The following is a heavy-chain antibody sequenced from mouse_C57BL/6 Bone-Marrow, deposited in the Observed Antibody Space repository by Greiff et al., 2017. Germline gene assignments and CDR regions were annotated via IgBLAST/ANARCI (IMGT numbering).Heavy chain of an antibody. J-gene: IGHJ2*01. V-gene: IGHV1-81*01. CDR2: IYPRSGNT. CDR1: GYTFTSYG. Sequence: VQLQQSGAELARPGASVKLSCKASGYTFTSYGISWVKQRTGQGLEWIGEIYPRSGNTYYNEKVKGKATLTADKSTSTVYMELRSLTSENSAVYFCARSKLELRPFDYWGQGTTRTVSS. D-gene: IGHD2-4*01. CDR3: ARSKLELRPFDY.